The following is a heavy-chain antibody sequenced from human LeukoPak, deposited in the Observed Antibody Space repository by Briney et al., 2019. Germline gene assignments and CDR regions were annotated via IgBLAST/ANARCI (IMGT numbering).Heavy chain of an antibody. J-gene: IGHJ4*02. D-gene: IGHD4-17*01. CDR3: SKEFFYGADDDD. V-gene: IGHV3-33*06. Sequence: GGSLRLSCAASGFTFSHYGMHWVRQAPGKGLEWVAVIWYDGSKTYYADSVKGRFTISRDNSKNTLYLQMSSLRAEDTAVYYCSKEFFYGADDDDWGQGTLVTVSS. CDR2: IWYDGSKT. CDR1: GFTFSHYG.